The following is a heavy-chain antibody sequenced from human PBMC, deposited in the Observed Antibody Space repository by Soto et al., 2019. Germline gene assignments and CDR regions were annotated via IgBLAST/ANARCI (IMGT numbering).Heavy chain of an antibody. CDR2: IIPIFGTA. CDR1: GGTFSSYA. J-gene: IGHJ6*02. Sequence: ASVKVSCKASGGTFSSYAISWVRQAPGQGLEWMGGIIPIFGTANYAQKFQGRVTITADKSTSTAYMELSSLRSEDTAVYYCARVGPDSGRSEYYYGMDVWGQGTTVTVSS. V-gene: IGHV1-69*06. D-gene: IGHD1-26*01. CDR3: ARVGPDSGRSEYYYGMDV.